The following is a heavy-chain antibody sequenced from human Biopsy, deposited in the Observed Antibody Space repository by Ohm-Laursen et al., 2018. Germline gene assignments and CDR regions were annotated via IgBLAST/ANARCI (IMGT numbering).Heavy chain of an antibody. V-gene: IGHV3-74*03. J-gene: IGHJ6*02. CDR3: AKGLHNYGMDV. CDR2: INKDGSTL. CDR1: GFTFSSYW. Sequence: SLRLSCAASGFTFSSYWMNWVRQVPGKGLVWVATINKDGSTLQYVDSVRGRFTIPRDNAKNTLHLQMNSLRADDTAIYYCAKGLHNYGMDVWGQGITVTVSS.